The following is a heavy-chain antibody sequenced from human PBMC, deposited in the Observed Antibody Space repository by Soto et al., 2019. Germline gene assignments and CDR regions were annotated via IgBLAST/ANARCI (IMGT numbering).Heavy chain of an antibody. CDR3: AKDRYLDHDSRGYLFDN. J-gene: IGHJ4*02. D-gene: IGHD3-22*01. Sequence: EVQLLESGGGLIQPGGSLRLCCAASGFTFNIYAMAWVRHAPGKGLEWVSAISRYGDFTYYADSGEGRFTIYSDNSKNTLYLQMNSLRAEDTALYYCAKDRYLDHDSRGYLFDNWGQGTLVTVSS. CDR1: GFTFNIYA. CDR2: ISRYGDFT. V-gene: IGHV3-23*01.